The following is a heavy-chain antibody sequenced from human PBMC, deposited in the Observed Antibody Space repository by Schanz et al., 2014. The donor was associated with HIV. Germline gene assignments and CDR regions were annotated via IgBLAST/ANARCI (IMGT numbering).Heavy chain of an antibody. CDR1: GFTFRSYA. CDR2: IDGRGVST. Sequence: EVQLLESGGDLVQPGGSLRLSCEASGFTFRSYAMNWVRQTPGKGLQWVSSIDGRGVSTYYGDSLKGRFTISRDNAKNTLYLQMNSLRAEDTAVYYCARDYRFLQEYYYGMDVWGQGTTVSVS. D-gene: IGHD3-3*01. CDR3: ARDYRFLQEYYYGMDV. J-gene: IGHJ6*02. V-gene: IGHV3-23*01.